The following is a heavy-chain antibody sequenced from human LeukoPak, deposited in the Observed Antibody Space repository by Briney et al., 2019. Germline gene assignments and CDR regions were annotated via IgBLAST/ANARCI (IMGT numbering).Heavy chain of an antibody. CDR1: GGSIGSSSFY. V-gene: IGHV4-39*07. CDR3: VRLQAVTGNFDY. Sequence: SETLSLTCTVSGGSIGSSSFYWGWIRQPPGQGLEWIETINYSGDTYYNPSLKSRVTISVDSSRNPFSLKLSSVTAADTAVYYCVRLQAVTGNFDYWGQGALVTVSS. D-gene: IGHD1-20*01. J-gene: IGHJ4*02. CDR2: INYSGDT.